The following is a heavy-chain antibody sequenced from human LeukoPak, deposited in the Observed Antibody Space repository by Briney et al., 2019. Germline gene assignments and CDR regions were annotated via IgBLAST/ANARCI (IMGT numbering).Heavy chain of an antibody. CDR3: ARMTQSSTYNWFDP. CDR2: IYYSGST. Sequence: PSQTLSLTCTVSGGSISSGGYYWSWIRQPPGKGLEWIGYIYYSGSTNYNPSLKSRVTISVDTSKNQFSLKLSSVTAADTAVYYCARMTQSSTYNWFDPWGQGTLVTVSS. V-gene: IGHV4-61*08. CDR1: GGSISSGGYY. D-gene: IGHD2-21*02. J-gene: IGHJ5*02.